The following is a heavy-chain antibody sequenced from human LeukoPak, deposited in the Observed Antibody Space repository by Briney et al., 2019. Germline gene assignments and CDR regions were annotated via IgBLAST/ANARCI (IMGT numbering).Heavy chain of an antibody. Sequence: SETLSLTCTVSGGSITSSSYYWGWIRQPPGKGLEWIGEINHSGSTNYNPSLKSRVTISVDTSKNQFSLKLSSVTAADTAVYYCARGYDSSGFDYWGQGTLVTVSS. V-gene: IGHV4-39*07. CDR1: GGSITSSSYY. D-gene: IGHD3-22*01. CDR3: ARGYDSSGFDY. CDR2: INHSGST. J-gene: IGHJ4*02.